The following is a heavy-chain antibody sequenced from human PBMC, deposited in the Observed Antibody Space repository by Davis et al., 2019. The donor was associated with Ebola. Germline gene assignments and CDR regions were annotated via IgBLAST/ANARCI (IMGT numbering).Heavy chain of an antibody. CDR2: INAGNGNT. Sequence: ASVPVSCKASGYTFTSYAMHWVRQAPGQRLAWMGWINAGNGNTKYSQKFQGRVTITRDTSASTAYMELSSLRSEDTAVYYCARDCSGGSCYFQNWFDPWGQGTLVTVSS. J-gene: IGHJ5*02. D-gene: IGHD2-15*01. CDR1: GYTFTSYA. V-gene: IGHV1-3*01. CDR3: ARDCSGGSCYFQNWFDP.